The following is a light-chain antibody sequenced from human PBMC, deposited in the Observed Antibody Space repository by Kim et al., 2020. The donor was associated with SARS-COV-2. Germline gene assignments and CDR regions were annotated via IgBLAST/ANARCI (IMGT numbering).Light chain of an antibody. CDR3: QQYSKWYT. V-gene: IGKV3-15*01. CDR1: QTISSS. Sequence: EIVMTQSPATLSVSPGERVTLSCRASQTISSSLAWYQQKPGQAPRLLIYGASTRATGIPSRFSGSGSGTEFTLTISSLQSEDFAVYYCQQYSKWYTFGQGTKLEI. CDR2: GAS. J-gene: IGKJ2*01.